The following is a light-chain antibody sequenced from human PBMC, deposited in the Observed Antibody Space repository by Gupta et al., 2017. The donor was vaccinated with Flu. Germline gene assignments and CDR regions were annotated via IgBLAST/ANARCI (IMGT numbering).Light chain of an antibody. CDR1: QSVGGR. Sequence: EIVLTQSPATLSLSPGERATLSCRASQSVGGRLAWYQQKPGQAPRLLIYNASSRVTGIPARFSGSGSGTTCTLFTSSRETEDFAGEYCQQHYNRSPFTFGHGTKVDIK. V-gene: IGKV3-11*01. J-gene: IGKJ3*01. CDR2: NAS. CDR3: QQHYNRSPFT.